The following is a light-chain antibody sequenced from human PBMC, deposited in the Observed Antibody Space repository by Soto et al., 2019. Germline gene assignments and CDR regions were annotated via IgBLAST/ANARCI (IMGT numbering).Light chain of an antibody. CDR3: AAWDDSLSGPNWI. CDR1: SSNIGTNY. CDR2: TSD. Sequence: QSALTHPPSASGTPGQRVTISCSGSSSNIGTNYIYWYQHLPGVAPKLLIYTSDQRPSGVPDRFSGSKSGTSASLAISGLRSEDEADYYCAAWDDSLSGPNWIFGGGTKLTVL. J-gene: IGLJ3*02. V-gene: IGLV1-47*01.